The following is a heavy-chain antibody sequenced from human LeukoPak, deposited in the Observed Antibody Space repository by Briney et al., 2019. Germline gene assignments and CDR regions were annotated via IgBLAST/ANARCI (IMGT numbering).Heavy chain of an antibody. CDR2: IRSKASGGTT. Sequence: GGSLRPSCTASGFSLTNYAVSWFRQAPGKGLEWVGYIRSKASGGTTEYAASVKGRFSISRDDSKSIAYLQMNSLKTEDTAVYYCSSDYSSGWYYFDYWGQGTLVTVSS. CDR1: GFSLTNYA. D-gene: IGHD6-19*01. CDR3: SSDYSSGWYYFDY. J-gene: IGHJ4*02. V-gene: IGHV3-49*03.